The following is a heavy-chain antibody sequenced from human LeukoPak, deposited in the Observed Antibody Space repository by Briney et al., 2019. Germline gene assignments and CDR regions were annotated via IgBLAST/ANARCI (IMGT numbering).Heavy chain of an antibody. CDR2: IYSGGST. J-gene: IGHJ5*02. Sequence: GGSLRLSCAASGFTFSNYAMSWVRQAPGKGLEWVSVIYSGGSTYYADSVKGRFTISKDNSKNTLYLQMNSLRAEDTAVYYCARDLFAWGQGTLVTVSS. V-gene: IGHV3-53*01. CDR3: ARDLFA. CDR1: GFTFSNYA.